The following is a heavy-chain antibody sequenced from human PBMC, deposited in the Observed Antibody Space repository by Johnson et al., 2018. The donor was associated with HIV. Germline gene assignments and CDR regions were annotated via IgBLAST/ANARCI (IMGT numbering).Heavy chain of an antibody. J-gene: IGHJ3*02. D-gene: IGHD2-15*01. Sequence: VKREGSRGRSEAASGCTFNRYNIHWVRQATGKGLEWVSAIGTASDTYYPGSVKGQFTISRDNAKNTLSLQMNSLRAGDTAVYYCARANRGRNDAFDIWGQGTMVTVSS. V-gene: IGHV3-13*01. CDR3: ARANRGRNDAFDI. CDR2: IGTASDT. CDR1: GCTFNRYN.